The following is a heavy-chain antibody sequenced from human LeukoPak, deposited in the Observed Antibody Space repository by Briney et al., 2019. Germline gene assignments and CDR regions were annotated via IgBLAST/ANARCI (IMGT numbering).Heavy chain of an antibody. V-gene: IGHV4-38-2*02. CDR1: SYSISSGYY. Sequence: SETLSLTCTVSSYSISSGYYWGWIRQPPGKGLKWLGDIYHSGSTYYNPSLKSRVTILVDTSKNQFSLKLSSVTAADTAVYYCARDQYYYDRSGYYAFDIWGQGTMVTVSS. D-gene: IGHD3-22*01. J-gene: IGHJ3*02. CDR2: IYHSGST. CDR3: ARDQYYYDRSGYYAFDI.